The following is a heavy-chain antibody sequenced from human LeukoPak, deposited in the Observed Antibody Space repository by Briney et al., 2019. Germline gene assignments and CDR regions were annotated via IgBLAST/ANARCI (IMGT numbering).Heavy chain of an antibody. Sequence: SETLSLTCTVSGGSISSGGYYWSWIRQPPGKGLEWIGYIYHSGSTYYNPSLKSRVTISVDRSKNQFSLKLSSVTAADTAVYYCARAYDSSGYVGNYWGQGTLVTVSS. CDR3: ARAYDSSGYVGNY. CDR2: IYHSGST. CDR1: GGSISSGGYY. V-gene: IGHV4-30-2*01. J-gene: IGHJ4*02. D-gene: IGHD3-22*01.